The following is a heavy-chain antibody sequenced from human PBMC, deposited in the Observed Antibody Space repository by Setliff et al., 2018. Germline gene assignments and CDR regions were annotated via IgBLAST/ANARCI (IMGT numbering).Heavy chain of an antibody. CDR3: AKDRDNRWHNFDS. J-gene: IGHJ4*01. CDR1: TFTFSNYA. CDR2: VYSGSPNT. D-gene: IGHD1-1*01. Sequence: GGSLRLSCVASTFTFSNYAMSWIRQAPGKGLEWVSVVYSGSPNTYYAASVKGRFTISRDNSKNTLYLQMNSLRVEDSGVYYCAKDRDNRWHNFDSWGHGVLVTVSS. V-gene: IGHV3-23*03.